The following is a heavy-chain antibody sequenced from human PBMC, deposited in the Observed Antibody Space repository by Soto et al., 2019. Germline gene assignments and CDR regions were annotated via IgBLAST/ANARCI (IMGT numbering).Heavy chain of an antibody. Sequence: GGSLRLSCAASGFTFSSYAMSWVRQAPGKGLEWVSAISGSGGSTYYADSVKGRFTISRDNSKNTLYLQMISLRAEDTAVYYCAKAIAVAGYYFDYWGQGTLVTVSS. D-gene: IGHD6-19*01. CDR1: GFTFSSYA. J-gene: IGHJ4*02. CDR3: AKAIAVAGYYFDY. V-gene: IGHV3-23*01. CDR2: ISGSGGST.